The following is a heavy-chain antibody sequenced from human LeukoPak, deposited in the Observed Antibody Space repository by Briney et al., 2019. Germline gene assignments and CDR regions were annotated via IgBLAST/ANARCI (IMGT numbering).Heavy chain of an antibody. CDR1: GGTFSSYA. D-gene: IGHD3-9*01. Sequence: ASVKVSCKASGGTFSSYAISWVRQAPGQGLEWMGGIIPIFGTANYAQKFQGRVTITADKPTSTAYMELSSLRSEDTAVYYCARVLTGYYGPVYFDYWGQGTLVTVSS. V-gene: IGHV1-69*06. CDR2: IIPIFGTA. CDR3: ARVLTGYYGPVYFDY. J-gene: IGHJ4*02.